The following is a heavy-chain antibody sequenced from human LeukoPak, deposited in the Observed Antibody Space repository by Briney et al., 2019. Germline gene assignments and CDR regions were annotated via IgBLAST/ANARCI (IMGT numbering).Heavy chain of an antibody. V-gene: IGHV1-2*02. J-gene: IGHJ4*02. D-gene: IGHD5-24*01. CDR1: GYIFTAYY. CDR2: IKANSGDT. Sequence: ASVKVSCKASGYIFTAYYLHWVRQAPGQGLEWMGWIKANSGDTNYAQKFQGRVTMTRDTSISTVYMEPSRLTSDDTAVYYCTRVGDDYPYWGQGTLVTVSS. CDR3: TRVGDDYPY.